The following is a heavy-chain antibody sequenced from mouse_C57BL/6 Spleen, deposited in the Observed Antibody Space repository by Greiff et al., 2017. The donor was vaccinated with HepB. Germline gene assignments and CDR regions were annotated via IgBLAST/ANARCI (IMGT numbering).Heavy chain of an antibody. Sequence: QVQLQQPGAELVKPGASVKLSCKASGYTFTSYWMQWVKQRPGQGLEWIGEIDPSDSYTNYNQKFKGKATLTVDTSSSTAYMQLSSLTSEDSAVYYCAKTRGPFAYWGQGTLVTVSA. J-gene: IGHJ3*01. CDR1: GYTFTSYW. CDR2: IDPSDSYT. V-gene: IGHV1-50*01. CDR3: AKTRGPFAY.